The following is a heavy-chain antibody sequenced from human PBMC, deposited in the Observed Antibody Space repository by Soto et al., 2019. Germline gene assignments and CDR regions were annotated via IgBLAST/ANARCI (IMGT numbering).Heavy chain of an antibody. CDR1: GFTFSNYG. V-gene: IGHV3-23*01. CDR3: ASIGGNIPPFVS. Sequence: EVQLLESGGGLVQSGGSLRLSCAASGFTFSNYGMSWVRQAPGKGLEWVSGISGGGGTTYYAESVKGRFTISRDNSKKARYLRMNSLRAEATAGKNWASIGGNIPPFVSGGQGTLVTVSS. D-gene: IGHD1-26*01. CDR2: ISGGGGTT. J-gene: IGHJ4*02.